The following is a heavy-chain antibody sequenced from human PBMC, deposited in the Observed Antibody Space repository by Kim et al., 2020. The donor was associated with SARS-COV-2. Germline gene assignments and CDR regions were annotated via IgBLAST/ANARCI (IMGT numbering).Heavy chain of an antibody. CDR1: GFTFSNAW. D-gene: IGHD3-22*01. J-gene: IGHJ6*02. V-gene: IGHV3-15*01. CDR2: IKSKTDGGTT. CDR3: TRTYYYDSSGYYYYYGMDV. Sequence: GGSLRLSCAASGFTFSNAWMSWVRQAPGKGLEWVGRIKSKTDGGTTDYAAPVKGRFTISRDDSKNTLYLQMNSLKTEDTAVYYCTRTYYYDSSGYYYYYGMDVWGQGTTVTVSS.